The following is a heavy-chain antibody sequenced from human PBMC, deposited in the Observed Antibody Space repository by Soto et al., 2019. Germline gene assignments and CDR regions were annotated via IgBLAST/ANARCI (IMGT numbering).Heavy chain of an antibody. CDR2: IYHRGST. V-gene: IGHV4-4*02. D-gene: IGHD3-10*01. Sequence: HVQLQESGPGLVKPSGTLSLTCAVSGGSISNSNWWRWVRQPPGKGLEWIGEIYHRGSTNYNPSLKSRVTISVDKSKNQFSLKLNSMTAADTAVYYCARLLGFEELGGGDHWGQGTLVTVSS. CDR1: GGSISNSNW. CDR3: ARLLGFEELGGGDH. J-gene: IGHJ4*02.